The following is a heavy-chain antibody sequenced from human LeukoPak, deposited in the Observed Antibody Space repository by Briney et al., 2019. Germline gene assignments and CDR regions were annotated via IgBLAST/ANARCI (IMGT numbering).Heavy chain of an antibody. CDR2: ISSSSTNI. V-gene: IGHV3-48*02. Sequence: PGGSLRLSCAASGFTFNDYSMKWVRQAPGGGREWVSYISSSSTNIYYADSVKGRFTISRDNAKNLLFLQMHSLRDEDTAVYYCARGWAAVYPTYWGQGTLVTVSS. D-gene: IGHD2-15*01. CDR1: GFTFNDYS. CDR3: ARGWAAVYPTY. J-gene: IGHJ4*02.